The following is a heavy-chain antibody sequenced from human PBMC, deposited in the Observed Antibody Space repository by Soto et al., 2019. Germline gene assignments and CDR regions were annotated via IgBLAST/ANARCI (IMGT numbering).Heavy chain of an antibody. V-gene: IGHV4-39*01. CDR1: GGSISSSSYY. Sequence: QLQLQESGPGLVKPSETLSLTCTVSGGSISSSSYYWGWIRQPPGKGLEWIGSIYYSGSTYYNPSLKSRVTISVDTSKNQFSLKLSSVTAADTAVYYCARQRRNYYDISWGPSWFDPWGQGTLVTVSS. CDR2: IYYSGST. D-gene: IGHD3-22*01. J-gene: IGHJ5*02. CDR3: ARQRRNYYDISWGPSWFDP.